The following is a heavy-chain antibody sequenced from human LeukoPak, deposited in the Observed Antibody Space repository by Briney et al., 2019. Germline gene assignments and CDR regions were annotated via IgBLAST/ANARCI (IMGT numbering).Heavy chain of an antibody. D-gene: IGHD3-16*01. CDR2: IYTGGTT. CDR3: ARDQATSGGGLDS. Sequence: PGGSLRLSCAASGFTVSGTHMSWVRQAPGKGLEWISAIYTGGTTYYSDSVEGRFTISRDKSKNTLYLQMDSLGVEDTAVYYCARDQATSGGGLDSWGQGTLVTVSS. J-gene: IGHJ4*02. CDR1: GFTVSGTH. V-gene: IGHV3-53*01.